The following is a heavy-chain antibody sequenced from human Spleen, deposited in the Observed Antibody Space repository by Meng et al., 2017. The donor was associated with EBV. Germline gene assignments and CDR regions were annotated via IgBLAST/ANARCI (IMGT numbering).Heavy chain of an antibody. Sequence: QLRVVEPGDELKEPGALLKVSGKASGNIVVNYALYWVGQGPGQGREWMGWIDWNTGRPKYAHDFTRPFVFTLDISARKAYLRISDLQAGDTAVDYCAGVQYYYGSGQKEFDYWGQGTLVTVSS. CDR1: GNIVVNYA. V-gene: IGHV7-4-1*02. J-gene: IGHJ4*02. D-gene: IGHD3-10*01. CDR2: IDWNTGRP. CDR3: AGVQYYYGSGQKEFDY.